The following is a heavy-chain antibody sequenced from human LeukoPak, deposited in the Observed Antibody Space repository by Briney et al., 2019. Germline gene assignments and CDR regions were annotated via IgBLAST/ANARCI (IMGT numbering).Heavy chain of an antibody. CDR3: VRGGGLLPDY. D-gene: IGHD2-15*01. V-gene: IGHV3-7*01. CDR2: IKPDGSEQ. Sequence: GGSLRLSCAASGFSFSTFWMSWVRQAPERGLGWVANIKPDGSEQYYVDSVKGRFTISRDNAKNSMYLQISSLRAEDTAVYYCVRGGGLLPDYWGQGTPVTVSS. CDR1: GFSFSTFW. J-gene: IGHJ4*02.